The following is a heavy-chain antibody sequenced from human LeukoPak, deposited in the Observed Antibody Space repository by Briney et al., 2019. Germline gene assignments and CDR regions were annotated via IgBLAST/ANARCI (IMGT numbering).Heavy chain of an antibody. D-gene: IGHD3-9*01. V-gene: IGHV1-69*01. CDR2: IIPIFGTA. J-gene: IGHJ6*03. Sequence: ASVKVSCKASGGTFSSYAISWVRQAPGQGLEWMGGIIPIFGTANYAQKFQGRVTITADESTSTAYMELSSLRSEDTAVYYCASLTTGTADYYYYMDVWGKGTTVTVS. CDR3: ASLTTGTADYYYYMDV. CDR1: GGTFSSYA.